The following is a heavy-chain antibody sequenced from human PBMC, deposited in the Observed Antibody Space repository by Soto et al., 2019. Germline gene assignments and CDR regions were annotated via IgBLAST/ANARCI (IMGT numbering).Heavy chain of an antibody. D-gene: IGHD5-12*01. CDR1: GGSVSSESSY. CDR3: ARDVRAAIRRYDC. V-gene: IGHV4-61*01. CDR2: IYYNGNT. Sequence: QVQLQESGPGLVKPSESLSLTCTVSGGSVSSESSYWSWIRQPPGKGLEWIGNIYYNGNTNYNPSLKSRVTISVDTSKNQLSLKLSPVTAADTAVYYCARDVRAAIRRYDCWGQGTLVTVSS. J-gene: IGHJ4*02.